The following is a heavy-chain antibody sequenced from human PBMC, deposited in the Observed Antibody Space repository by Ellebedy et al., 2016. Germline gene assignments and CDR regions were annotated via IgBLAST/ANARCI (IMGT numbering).Heavy chain of an antibody. D-gene: IGHD7-27*01. CDR2: INTKNAAT. Sequence: ASVKVSCXTSGYTFTGYYIHWVRQAPGQGLEWMGWINTKNAATGYAQKFQDRVTMTRDTSISTGYMELSRLRSDDTAVYYCARITNWGPRWYFDLWGRGTLVTVSS. CDR1: GYTFTGYY. V-gene: IGHV1-2*02. J-gene: IGHJ2*01. CDR3: ARITNWGPRWYFDL.